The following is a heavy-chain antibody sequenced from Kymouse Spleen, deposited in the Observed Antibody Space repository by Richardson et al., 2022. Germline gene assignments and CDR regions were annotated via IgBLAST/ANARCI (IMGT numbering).Heavy chain of an antibody. CDR3: ARAVAEGYYYYGMDV. D-gene: IGHD6-19*01. V-gene: IGHV1-3*01. J-gene: IGHJ6*02. CDR2: INAGNGNT. CDR1: GYTFTSYA. Sequence: QVQLVQSGAEVKKPGASVKVSCKASGYTFTSYAMHWVRQAPGQRLEWMGWINAGNGNTKYSQKFQGRVTITRDTSASTAYMELSSLRSEDTAVYYCARAVAEGYYYYGMDVWGQGTTVTVSS.